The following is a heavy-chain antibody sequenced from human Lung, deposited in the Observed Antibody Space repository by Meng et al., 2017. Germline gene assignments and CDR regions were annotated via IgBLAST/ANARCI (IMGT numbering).Heavy chain of an antibody. V-gene: IGHV4-34*01. D-gene: IGHD4-11*01. CDR1: GGSFSDYY. Sequence: QVQLRNVGQGLLKPSGTLSLTCVVPGGSFSDYYWSWIRQPPGKGLEWIGEINHSGSTNYNPSLESRATISVDTSQNNLSLKLSSVTAADSAVYYCARGPTTMAHDFDYWGQGTLVTVSS. J-gene: IGHJ4*02. CDR2: INHSGST. CDR3: ARGPTTMAHDFDY.